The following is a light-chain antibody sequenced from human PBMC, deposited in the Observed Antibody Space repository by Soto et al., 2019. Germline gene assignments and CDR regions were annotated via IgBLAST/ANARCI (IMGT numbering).Light chain of an antibody. Sequence: EIVLTQSPGTLSLSPGERATLSCRASQSVSSSYLAWYQQKPGQAPRLLIYGASSRATGIPDRFSGSGSGTDFTLTISRLEPEDFAVYYCQQYISSPLTFAQGTKVDIK. CDR1: QSVSSSY. CDR3: QQYISSPLT. V-gene: IGKV3-20*01. J-gene: IGKJ1*01. CDR2: GAS.